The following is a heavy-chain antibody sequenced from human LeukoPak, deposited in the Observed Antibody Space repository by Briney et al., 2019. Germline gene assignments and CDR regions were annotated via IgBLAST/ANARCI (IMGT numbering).Heavy chain of an antibody. V-gene: IGHV4-39*07. CDR1: GGSISSSSYY. CDR2: IYYSGST. CDR3: ARDISSSWYPGTFDY. Sequence: SETLSLTCTVSGGSISSSSYYWGWIRQPPGKGLEWIGSIYYSGSTYYNPSLKSRVTISVDTSKNQFSLKLSSVTAADTAVYYCARDISSSWYPGTFDYWGQGTLVTVSS. D-gene: IGHD6-13*01. J-gene: IGHJ4*02.